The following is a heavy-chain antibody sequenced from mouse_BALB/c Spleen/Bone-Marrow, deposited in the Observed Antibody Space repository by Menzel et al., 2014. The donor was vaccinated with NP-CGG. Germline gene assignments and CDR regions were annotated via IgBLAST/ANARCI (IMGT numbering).Heavy chain of an antibody. CDR1: GVDFSGYR. J-gene: IGHJ1*01. CDR2: INPDSSTI. V-gene: IGHV4-1*02. Sequence: AASGVDFSGYRMTWVRQAPGKGLEWIGEINPDSSTINYTPSLKDKFIISRDNAKNALYLQMSKVRSEDTALYYCARPGYYGYQDVWGAGTTITVSS. D-gene: IGHD1-2*01. CDR3: ARPGYYGYQDV.